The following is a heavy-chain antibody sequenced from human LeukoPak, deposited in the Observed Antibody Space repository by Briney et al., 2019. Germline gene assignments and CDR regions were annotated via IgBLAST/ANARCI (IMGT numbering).Heavy chain of an antibody. D-gene: IGHD3-10*01. Sequence: SETLSLTCAVYGGSFSGYYWSWIRQPPGKGLEWIGEINHSGSTNYNPSLKSRVTISVDTSKNQFSLKLSSVTAADTAVYYCARARREVVRGVIITSLDYWGQGTLVTVSS. CDR2: INHSGST. CDR3: ARARREVVRGVIITSLDY. V-gene: IGHV4-34*01. CDR1: GGSFSGYY. J-gene: IGHJ4*02.